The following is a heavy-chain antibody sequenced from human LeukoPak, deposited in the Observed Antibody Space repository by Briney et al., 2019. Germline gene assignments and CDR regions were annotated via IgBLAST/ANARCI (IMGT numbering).Heavy chain of an antibody. Sequence: PGGSLRLSCSASGFTFSSYNMNWVRQAPGKGLEWVSYMSSSSSNIYYADSVQGRFTISRDNAKNPLYLQMNSLRDDDTAVYYCARGLDYWGQGTLVTVSS. CDR1: GFTFSSYN. CDR2: MSSSSSNI. V-gene: IGHV3-48*02. J-gene: IGHJ4*02. CDR3: ARGLDY.